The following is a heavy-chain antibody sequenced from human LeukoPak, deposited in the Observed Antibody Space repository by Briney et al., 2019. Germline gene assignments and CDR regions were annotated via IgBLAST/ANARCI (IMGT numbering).Heavy chain of an antibody. CDR3: ATGSGDTVVIDY. CDR1: GFIFSNAW. CDR2: VKSKTDGGTT. D-gene: IGHD4-23*01. Sequence: GGSLRLSCAASGFIFSNAWMSWVRQAPGKGPEWVGRVKSKTDGGTTDYAALVKGRFTISRDDSKNTLYLQMNSLKTDDTAVYYCATGSGDTVVIDYWGQGTLVTVSS. V-gene: IGHV3-15*01. J-gene: IGHJ4*02.